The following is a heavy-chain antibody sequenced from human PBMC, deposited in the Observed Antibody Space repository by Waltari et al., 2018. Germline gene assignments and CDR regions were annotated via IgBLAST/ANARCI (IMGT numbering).Heavy chain of an antibody. CDR2: IYYSGST. CDR1: GGSISSSSYY. Sequence: QLQLQESGPGLVKPSETLSLTCTVSGGSISSSSYYWGWIRQPPGKGLEWIGSIYYSGSTYDNPSLKIRVTISVDTSKNQFSLKLSSVTAADTAVYYCARREGIAAAGTGWFDPWGQGTLVTVSS. J-gene: IGHJ5*02. CDR3: ARREGIAAAGTGWFDP. V-gene: IGHV4-39*07. D-gene: IGHD6-13*01.